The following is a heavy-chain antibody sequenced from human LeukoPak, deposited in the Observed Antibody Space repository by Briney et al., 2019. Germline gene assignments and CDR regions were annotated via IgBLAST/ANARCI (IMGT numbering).Heavy chain of an antibody. V-gene: IGHV3-15*01. Sequence: GGSLRLSCAASGFTFSDAWMSWVRQAPGKGLEWVGRIKSKTDGGTTDYAAPVTGRFTISRDDSKNTLYLQMNSLKTEDTAVYYCATARGCSSTSCYTQAYYYYYYYMDVWGKGTTVTVSS. J-gene: IGHJ6*03. CDR2: IKSKTDGGTT. D-gene: IGHD2-2*02. CDR3: ATARGCSSTSCYTQAYYYYYYYMDV. CDR1: GFTFSDAW.